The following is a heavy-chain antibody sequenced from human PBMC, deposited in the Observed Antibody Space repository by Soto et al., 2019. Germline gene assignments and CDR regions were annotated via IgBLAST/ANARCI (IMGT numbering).Heavy chain of an antibody. CDR2: IIPIFGTA. CDR1: GGTFSSYA. Sequence: QVQLVQSGAEVKKPGSSVKVSCKASGGTFSSYAISWVRQAPGQGLEWMGGIIPIFGTANYAQKFQGRVTIPADESTSPAYMELSSLRSEDTAVYYCARDRGSGYDKGGWFDPWGQGTLVTVSS. CDR3: ARDRGSGYDKGGWFDP. J-gene: IGHJ5*02. D-gene: IGHD5-12*01. V-gene: IGHV1-69*01.